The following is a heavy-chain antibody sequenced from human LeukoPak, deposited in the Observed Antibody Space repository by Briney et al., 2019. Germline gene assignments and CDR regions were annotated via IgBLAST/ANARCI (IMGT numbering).Heavy chain of an antibody. Sequence: ASVKVSCKASGYTFTGYYMHWVRQAPGQGLEWMGWIDPNSGGTNYAQKFQGRVTMTRDTSISTAYMELSRLRSDDTAVYYCARVGYDSSGYYRSFDYWGQGTLVTVSS. J-gene: IGHJ4*02. D-gene: IGHD3-22*01. V-gene: IGHV1-2*02. CDR2: IDPNSGGT. CDR3: ARVGYDSSGYYRSFDY. CDR1: GYTFTGYY.